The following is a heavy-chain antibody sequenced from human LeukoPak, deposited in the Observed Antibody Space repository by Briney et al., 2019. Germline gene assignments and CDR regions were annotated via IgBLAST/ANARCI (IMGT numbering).Heavy chain of an antibody. CDR2: IYSSGST. CDR1: GGSISTSGYY. J-gene: IGHJ4*02. D-gene: IGHD5-18*01. CDR3: AGRGYNFGYRTPRYDY. V-gene: IGHV4-39*07. Sequence: SETLSLTCTVSGGSISTSGYYWGWIRQSPGKGLEWIGSIYSSGSTYYTPSLQSRLIMSVDTSKNQFSLELSSVTAADTAVYYCAGRGYNFGYRTPRYDYWGQGTLVTVSS.